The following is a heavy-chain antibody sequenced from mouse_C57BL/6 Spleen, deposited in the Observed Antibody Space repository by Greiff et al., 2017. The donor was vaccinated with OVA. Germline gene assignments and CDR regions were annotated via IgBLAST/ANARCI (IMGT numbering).Heavy chain of an antibody. J-gene: IGHJ2*01. Sequence: EVQLQQSGAELVKPGASVKLSCTASGFNIKDYYMHWVKQRTEQGLEWIGRIDPEDGETKYASKFQGKATITADTSSNTAYLQLSSLTSEDTAVYYCARDSPSSLGYWGQGTTLTVSS. CDR3: ARDSPSSLGY. CDR2: IDPEDGET. D-gene: IGHD2-12*01. V-gene: IGHV14-2*01. CDR1: GFNIKDYY.